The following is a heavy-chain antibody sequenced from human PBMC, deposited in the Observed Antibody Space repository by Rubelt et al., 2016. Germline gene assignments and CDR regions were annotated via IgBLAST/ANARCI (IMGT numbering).Heavy chain of an antibody. J-gene: IGHJ4*02. CDR3: ARVLAVPGSLADS. V-gene: IGHV1-3*01. Sequence: QVQLVQSGAEVKKPGASVKVSCKASGYTFNSYAMYWVRQAPGQRPEWMGWINAGKGNTKYSQKFQGRVTSSKDTSANTGYRELSSLRYEDTAVYYCARVLAVPGSLADSWGQGTLVTVSS. CDR2: INAGKGNT. CDR1: GYTFNSYA. D-gene: IGHD6-19*01.